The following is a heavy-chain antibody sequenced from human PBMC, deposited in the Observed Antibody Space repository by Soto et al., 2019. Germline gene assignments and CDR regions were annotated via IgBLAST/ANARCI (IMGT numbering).Heavy chain of an antibody. CDR3: ARHSYLRYYRYYYYGMDV. J-gene: IGHJ6*02. D-gene: IGHD3-22*01. V-gene: IGHV5-51*01. CDR2: IYPGDSDT. Sequence: PGESLKISCKGSGYSFTSYWIGWVRQMPGKGLEWMGIIYPGDSDTRYSPSFQGQVTISADKSISTAYLQWSSLKASDTAMYYCARHSYLRYYRYYYYGMDVWGQGTTVTVSS. CDR1: GYSFTSYW.